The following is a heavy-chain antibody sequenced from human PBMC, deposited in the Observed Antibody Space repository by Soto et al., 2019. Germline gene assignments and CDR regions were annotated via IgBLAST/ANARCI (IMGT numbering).Heavy chain of an antibody. CDR2: VSASGGTT. CDR3: VKLFLAPWWSTDY. J-gene: IGHJ4*02. Sequence: GGSLRLSCAASGFTFSSYAMAWVRQAPGKGLEWVSSVSASGGTTNYADSVKGRFTISRDNDNNTLFLQMNSLSAEDTAVYYCVKLFLAPWWSTDYSGQGALLTGST. D-gene: IGHD2-15*01. V-gene: IGHV3-23*01. CDR1: GFTFSSYA.